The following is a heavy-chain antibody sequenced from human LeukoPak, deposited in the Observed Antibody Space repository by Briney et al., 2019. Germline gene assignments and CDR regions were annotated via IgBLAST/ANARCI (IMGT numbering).Heavy chain of an antibody. CDR1: GYTFTGYY. J-gene: IGHJ5*02. CDR2: INPNSGGT. D-gene: IGHD3-10*01. V-gene: IGHV1-2*02. Sequence: GASVKVSCKASGYTFTGYYMHWVRQAPGQGLEWMGWINPNSGGTNYAQKFQGRVTMTRDTSISTAYMELSRLRSDDTAVYYCAREAAMVPSYNWFDPWGQGTLVTVSS. CDR3: AREAAMVPSYNWFDP.